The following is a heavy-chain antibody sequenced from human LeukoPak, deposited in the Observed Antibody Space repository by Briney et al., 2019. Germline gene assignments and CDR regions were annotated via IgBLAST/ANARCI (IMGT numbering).Heavy chain of an antibody. V-gene: IGHV3-9*01. CDR1: GFTFDDYA. J-gene: IGHJ6*02. Sequence: GRSLRLSCAASGFTFDDYAMHWVWQAPGKGLEWVSGITWNRDNIGYGDSVKGRFTISRDNVKNALYLQMNSLRPEDTALYYCAKDLGSAITSALVLDVWGQGTTVIVSS. CDR2: ITWNRDNI. D-gene: IGHD2-15*01. CDR3: AKDLGSAITSALVLDV.